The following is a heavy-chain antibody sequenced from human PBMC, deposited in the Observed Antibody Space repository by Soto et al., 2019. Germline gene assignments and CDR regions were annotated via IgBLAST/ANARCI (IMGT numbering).Heavy chain of an antibody. V-gene: IGHV3-21*01. CDR2: ISVSGDDI. D-gene: IGHD3-16*01. Sequence: KAGGSLRLSCLASGFSFNSFNMNWIRRAPGRGLEWVASISVSGDDIYYGDSVQGRFTISRDNSKRSVFLNLSSLRVEDTAVYYCARDLGLLKSLFDYWGQGTLVTVSS. CDR3: ARDLGLLKSLFDY. CDR1: GFSFNSFN. J-gene: IGHJ4*02.